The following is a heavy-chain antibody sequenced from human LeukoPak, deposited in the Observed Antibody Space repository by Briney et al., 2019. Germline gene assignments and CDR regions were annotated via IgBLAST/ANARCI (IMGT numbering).Heavy chain of an antibody. CDR2: INAGNGNT. CDR3: ARGGDYYGSGSYRPKYYYYGMDV. D-gene: IGHD3-10*01. Sequence: ASVKVSYKASGYTFTSYAMHWVRQAPGQRLEWMGWINAGNGNTKYSQKFQGRDTITRDTSASTAYMELSSLRSEDTAVYYCARGGDYYGSGSYRPKYYYYGMDVWGKGTTVTVSS. CDR1: GYTFTSYA. V-gene: IGHV1-3*01. J-gene: IGHJ6*04.